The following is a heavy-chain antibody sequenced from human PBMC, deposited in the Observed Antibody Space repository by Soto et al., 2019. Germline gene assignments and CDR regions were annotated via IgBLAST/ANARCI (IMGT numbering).Heavy chain of an antibody. D-gene: IGHD2-21*01. CDR2: IYSGGST. CDR1: GFTVSSNY. V-gene: IGHV3-53*01. J-gene: IGHJ5*02. CDR3: ARDRAIRNWFDP. Sequence: GGSLRLSCAASGFTVSSNYMSWVRQAPGKGPEWVSVIYSGGSTYYADSVKGRFTISRDNSKNTLYLQMNSLRAEDTAVYYCARDRAIRNWFDPWGQGTLVTVSS.